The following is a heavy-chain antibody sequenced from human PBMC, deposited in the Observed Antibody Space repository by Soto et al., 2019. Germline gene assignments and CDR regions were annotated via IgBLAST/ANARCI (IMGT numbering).Heavy chain of an antibody. V-gene: IGHV2-5*02. CDR3: AYRQEYRDSWNSGWFDP. D-gene: IGHD1-7*01. CDR1: GFSLSTSGVG. J-gene: IGHJ5*02. Sequence: QTTLKESGPTLVIPTQTLTLTCTLSGFSLSTSGVGVGWIRQAPGKALEWLGVIYRDDDKRYNPSLKTRLTITRDSSTKQVLLTMTNMDPVDTATYYCAYRQEYRDSWNSGWFDPWGQGTLVTVSS. CDR2: IYRDDDK.